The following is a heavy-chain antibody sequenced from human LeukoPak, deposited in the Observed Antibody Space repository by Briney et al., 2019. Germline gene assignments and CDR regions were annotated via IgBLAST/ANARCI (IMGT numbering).Heavy chain of an antibody. CDR2: IIPIFGTT. V-gene: IGHV1-69*06. Sequence: SVTVSCKASGGTFTSFGINWVRQAPGQGLECIGRIIPIFGTTNYAQRFQGRVTITADRSTNIAYMELSSLRSEDTAVYYCARDQTQIWFGEGLWYFDYWGQGTLVTVSS. CDR3: ARDQTQIWFGEGLWYFDY. CDR1: GGTFTSFG. D-gene: IGHD3-10*01. J-gene: IGHJ4*02.